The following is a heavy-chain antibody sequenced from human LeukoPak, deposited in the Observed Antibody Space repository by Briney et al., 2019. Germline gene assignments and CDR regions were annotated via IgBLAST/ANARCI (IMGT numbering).Heavy chain of an antibody. CDR1: GGSFSGYY. J-gene: IGHJ4*02. D-gene: IGHD3-22*01. CDR2: INHSGST. V-gene: IGHV4-34*01. CDR3: ARMTYYYDTSGMN. Sequence: SETLSLTCAVYGGSFSGYYWSWIRQPPGKGLEWIGEINHSGSTNYNPSLKSRVTISVDTSKNQFSLKLSSVTAADTAVYYCARMTYYYDTSGMNWGQGTLVTVSS.